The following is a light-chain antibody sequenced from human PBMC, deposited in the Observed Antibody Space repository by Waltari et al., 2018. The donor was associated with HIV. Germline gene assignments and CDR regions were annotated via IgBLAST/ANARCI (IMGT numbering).Light chain of an antibody. J-gene: IGLJ2*01. Sequence: QSVLTQPPSASGTPGQRVTISCSGDSSNIGSSSVYWFQQLPGPAPKLLLYSNNQRPSGVPDRFSGSKSGTSASLAISGLRSEDEADYYCAAWTDSLRAVVFGGGTKLSVL. CDR2: SNN. V-gene: IGLV1-47*01. CDR1: SSNIGSSS. CDR3: AAWTDSLRAVV.